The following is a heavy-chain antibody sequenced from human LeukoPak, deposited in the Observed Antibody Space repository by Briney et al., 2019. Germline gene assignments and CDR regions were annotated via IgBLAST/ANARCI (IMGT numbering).Heavy chain of an antibody. CDR1: GYTFTNYG. CDR3: TRSVRNGHIDY. D-gene: IGHD2-21*01. J-gene: IGHJ4*02. Sequence: GASVKVSCKASGYTFTNYGITWVRQATGQGLEWMGWMNPNSGNTGYAQKFQGRVTMTRSTSISTAYMELSSLRFEDTAVYYCTRSVRNGHIDYWGQGTLVTVSS. CDR2: MNPNSGNT. V-gene: IGHV1-8*02.